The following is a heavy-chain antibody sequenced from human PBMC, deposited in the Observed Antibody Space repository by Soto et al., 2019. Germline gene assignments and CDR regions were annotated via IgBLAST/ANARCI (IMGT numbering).Heavy chain of an antibody. Sequence: PSETLSLTCTVSGGSLSSSSYYWGWIRQPPGKGLEWIGSIYYSGSTYYNPSLKSRVTISVDTSKNQFSLKLSSVTAADTAVYYCARTVVYSSSWDPTSFDYWRQGTLVTVSS. J-gene: IGHJ4*02. CDR2: IYYSGST. CDR3: ARTVVYSSSWDPTSFDY. V-gene: IGHV4-39*01. CDR1: GGSLSSSSYY. D-gene: IGHD6-13*01.